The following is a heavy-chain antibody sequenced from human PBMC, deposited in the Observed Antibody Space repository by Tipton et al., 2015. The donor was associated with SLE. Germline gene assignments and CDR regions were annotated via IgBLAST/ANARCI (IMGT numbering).Heavy chain of an antibody. J-gene: IGHJ6*02. Sequence: TLSLTCTVSGDSISSYYWTWIRQPAGKGLEWIGRIYTSGSTNYNPSLKSRVTMSVDTSKNQFSLKLSSVTAADTAVYYCAKGGELLRRYYYYGMDVWGQGTTVTVSS. CDR3: AKGGELLRRYYYYGMDV. CDR1: GDSISSYY. D-gene: IGHD1-26*01. V-gene: IGHV4-4*07. CDR2: IYTSGST.